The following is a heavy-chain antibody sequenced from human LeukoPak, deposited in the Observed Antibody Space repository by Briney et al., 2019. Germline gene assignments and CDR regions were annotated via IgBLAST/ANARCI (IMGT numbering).Heavy chain of an antibody. D-gene: IGHD1-26*01. Sequence: PGRSLRLSCAASGFTFSSYGMHWVRQAPGKGLEWVAVISYDGSNKYYADSVKGRFTISRDNPKNTLYLQMNSLRAEDTAVYYCAKDGVGSRASFDYWGQGTLVTVSS. CDR1: GFTFSSYG. V-gene: IGHV3-30*18. CDR3: AKDGVGSRASFDY. J-gene: IGHJ4*02. CDR2: ISYDGSNK.